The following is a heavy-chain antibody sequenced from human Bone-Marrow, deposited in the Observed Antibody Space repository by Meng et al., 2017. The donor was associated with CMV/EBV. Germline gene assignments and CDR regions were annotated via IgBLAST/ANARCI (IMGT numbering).Heavy chain of an antibody. V-gene: IGHV3-7*01. J-gene: IGHJ3*02. D-gene: IGHD2-21*02. Sequence: GGSLRLSCAASGFTFSSYWMSWVRQAPGKGLEWVANIKQDGSEKYYVDSVKGRFTISRDNSKNTLYLQMNSLRAEDTAVYYCARVKPTAIIHDAFEIWGQGTMVTVSS. CDR3: ARVKPTAIIHDAFEI. CDR2: IKQDGSEK. CDR1: GFTFSSYW.